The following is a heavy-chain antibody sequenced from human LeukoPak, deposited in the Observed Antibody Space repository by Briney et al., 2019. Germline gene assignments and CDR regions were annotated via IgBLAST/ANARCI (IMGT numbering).Heavy chain of an antibody. Sequence: GGSLRLSSAASGFTFSSYALSWLRQAPGKGLEWVSAISGSGGSTYYADSVKGRFTISRDNSNNTLYLQMNSLRAEDTAVYYCAKGVTTGTTLLGVDYWGQGTLVSVSS. J-gene: IGHJ4*02. D-gene: IGHD1-1*01. CDR2: ISGSGGST. CDR1: GFTFSSYA. V-gene: IGHV3-23*01. CDR3: AKGVTTGTTLLGVDY.